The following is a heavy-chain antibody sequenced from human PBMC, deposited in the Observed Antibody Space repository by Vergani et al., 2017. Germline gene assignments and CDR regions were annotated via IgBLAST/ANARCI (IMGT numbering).Heavy chain of an antibody. D-gene: IGHD5-12*01. J-gene: IGHJ4*02. CDR1: GGSISSYY. Sequence: QVQLQESGPGLVKPSETLSLNCTVSGGSISSYYWSWIRQPPGKGLEWIGYIYYSGSTNYNPSLKSRVTISVDTSKNQFSLKLSSVTAADTAVYYCATIGYRRWGYYLDYWGQGILVTVSS. CDR2: IYYSGST. V-gene: IGHV4-59*01. CDR3: ATIGYRRWGYYLDY.